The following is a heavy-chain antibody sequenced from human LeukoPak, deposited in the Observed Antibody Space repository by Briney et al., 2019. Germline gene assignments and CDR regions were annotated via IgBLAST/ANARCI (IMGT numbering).Heavy chain of an antibody. CDR1: GGSISSYY. CDR3: ARDRVIPCLYSSSLSPCYYYYGMDV. J-gene: IGHJ6*02. CDR2: IYYSGST. D-gene: IGHD6-6*01. Sequence: SETLSLTCTVSGGSISSYYWSWIRQPPGKGLEWIGYIYYSGSTNYNPSLKSRVTISVDTSKNQFSLKLSSVTAADTAVYYCARDRVIPCLYSSSLSPCYYYYGMDVWGQGTTVTVSS. V-gene: IGHV4-59*01.